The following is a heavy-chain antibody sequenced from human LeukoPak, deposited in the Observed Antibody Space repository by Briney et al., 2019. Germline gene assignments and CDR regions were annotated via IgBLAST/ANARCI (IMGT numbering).Heavy chain of an antibody. CDR3: ARGNTNSFDY. D-gene: IGHD1/OR15-1a*01. J-gene: IGHJ4*02. V-gene: IGHV3-21*01. Sequence: WVRQAPGXGLEWVSSISSSSSYIYYADSVKGRFTISRDNAKNSLYLQMNSLRAEDTAVYYCARGNTNSFDYWGQGTLVTVSS. CDR2: ISSSSSYI.